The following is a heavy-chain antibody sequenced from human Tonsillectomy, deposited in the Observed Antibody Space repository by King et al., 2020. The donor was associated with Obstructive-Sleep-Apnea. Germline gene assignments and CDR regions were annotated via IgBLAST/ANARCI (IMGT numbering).Heavy chain of an antibody. CDR3: ARDFAVAAAKSKNVFDI. Sequence: QLVQSGAEVRKPGASVKVSCKASGYTFTGYSIHWVRQAPGQGLEGRGWINPNIGGTSYAQKFEGWVTLTTDTSIRTVYMDLRRLTSDDTAVYYCARDFAVAAAKSKNVFDIWGQGTIVTVSS. J-gene: IGHJ3*02. CDR2: INPNIGGT. D-gene: IGHD6-19*01. V-gene: IGHV1-2*04. CDR1: GYTFTGYS.